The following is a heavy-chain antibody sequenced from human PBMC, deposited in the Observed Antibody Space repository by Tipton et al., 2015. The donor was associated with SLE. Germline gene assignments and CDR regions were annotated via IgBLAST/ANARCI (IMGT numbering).Heavy chain of an antibody. CDR2: DYHSGRT. CDR1: GHSISTDYY. CDR3: ARARGGQWLAGGYFDY. J-gene: IGHJ4*02. V-gene: IGHV4-38-2*01. Sequence: TLSLTCAVSGHSISTDYYWGWIRQPPGKGLEWIGSDYHSGRTYYNPSLKSRVTISLDTAKNHFSLKLTSLTAADTAVYYRARARGGQWLAGGYFDYWGQGTLVTVSS. D-gene: IGHD6-19*01.